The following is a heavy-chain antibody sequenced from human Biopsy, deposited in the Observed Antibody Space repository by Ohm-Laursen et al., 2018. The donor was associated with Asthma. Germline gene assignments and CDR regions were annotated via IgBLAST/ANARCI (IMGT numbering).Heavy chain of an antibody. V-gene: IGHV4-31*03. D-gene: IGHD3-22*01. CDR3: ARAQDYYDSRGYYRSFDY. Sequence: SQTLSLTCIVSYGSITSGGYYWTWIRQHPGKGLEWIGFIYYGGSTYYSPSLKSRITISVDTSKKQFSLKLSSVTAADTAVYYCARAQDYYDSRGYYRSFDYWGQGTLVTVSS. J-gene: IGHJ4*02. CDR2: IYYGGST. CDR1: YGSITSGGYY.